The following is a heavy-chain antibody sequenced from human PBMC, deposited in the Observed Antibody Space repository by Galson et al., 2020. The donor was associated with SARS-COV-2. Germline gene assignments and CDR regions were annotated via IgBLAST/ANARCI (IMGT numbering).Heavy chain of an antibody. CDR1: GFTFSDYY. V-gene: IGHV3-11*06. CDR3: ARGTLVVAASSLNWFDP. CDR2: ISSSSSYT. Sequence: GESLKISCAASGFTFSDYYMSWIRQAPGKGLEWVSYISSSSSYTNYADSVKGRFTISRDNAKNSLYLQMNSLRAEDTAVYYCARGTLVVAASSLNWFDPWGQGTLVTVSS. J-gene: IGHJ5*02. D-gene: IGHD2-15*01.